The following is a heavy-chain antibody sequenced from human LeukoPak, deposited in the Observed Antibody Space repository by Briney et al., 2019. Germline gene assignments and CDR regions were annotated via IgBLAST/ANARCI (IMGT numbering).Heavy chain of an antibody. Sequence: PGGSLRLSCADSGFTFSSYWMSWVRQAPGKGLEWVANIKQDGSEKYYVDSVKGRFTISRDNAKNSLSLQMNSLRVEDTAVYYCARVRGSYCLDYWGQGTLVTVSS. J-gene: IGHJ4*02. V-gene: IGHV3-7*01. CDR3: ARVRGSYCLDY. D-gene: IGHD3-10*01. CDR1: GFTFSSYW. CDR2: IKQDGSEK.